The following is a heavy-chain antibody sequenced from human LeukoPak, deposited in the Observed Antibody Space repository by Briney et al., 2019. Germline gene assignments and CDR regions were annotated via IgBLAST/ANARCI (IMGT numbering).Heavy chain of an antibody. CDR1: GGSVSSYY. D-gene: IGHD6-13*01. Sequence: SETLSLTCTVSGGSVSSYYWSWIRQPPGKGLEWIGEINHSGSTNYNPSLKSRVTISVDTSKNQFSLKLSSVTAADTAVYYCASKYSSWNDWFDPWGQGTLVTVSS. CDR3: ASKYSSWNDWFDP. J-gene: IGHJ5*02. CDR2: INHSGST. V-gene: IGHV4-34*01.